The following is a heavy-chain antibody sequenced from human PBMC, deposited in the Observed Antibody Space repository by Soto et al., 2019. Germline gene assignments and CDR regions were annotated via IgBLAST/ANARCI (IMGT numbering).Heavy chain of an antibody. CDR3: AGGGGIAVAGTHLDY. Sequence: EVQLLESGGNLVQPGGSLKLSCAASGFTFSSYAMHWVRQAPGKGLEWVSGIGGSAAGSNYADSVKGRFTIARDNSRNTVYLQMSSLRAEDTALYYCAGGGGIAVAGTHLDYWGQGTLVTVSS. D-gene: IGHD6-19*01. V-gene: IGHV3-23*01. J-gene: IGHJ4*02. CDR2: IGGSAAGS. CDR1: GFTFSSYA.